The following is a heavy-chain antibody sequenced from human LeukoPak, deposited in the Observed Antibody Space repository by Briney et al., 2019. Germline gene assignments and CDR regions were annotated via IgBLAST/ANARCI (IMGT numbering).Heavy chain of an antibody. CDR1: GESFSAYF. CDR3: ARGSSFDGYCSAGACDAGYYDS. V-gene: IGHV4-34*01. CDR2: INHRGSS. D-gene: IGHD2-15*01. J-gene: IGHJ4*02. Sequence: SETLSLTCAVYGESFSAYFWNWIRQAPGKPLEYIGEINHRGSSHYNPSLKTRVTLSVDTSKNQFSLKLSSVTAADTAVYFCARGSSFDGYCSAGACDAGYYDSWGQGTPVTVSS.